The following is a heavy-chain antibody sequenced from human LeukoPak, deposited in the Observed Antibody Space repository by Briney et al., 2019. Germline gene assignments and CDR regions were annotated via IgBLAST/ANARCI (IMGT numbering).Heavy chain of an antibody. Sequence: GRSLRLSCAASGFTFDDYAMHWVRRAPGKGLEWVSGISWNSGSIGYADSVKGRFTISRDNAKNSLYLQMNSLRAEDTALYYCAKDNSYGQIDYWGQGTLVTVSS. CDR3: AKDNSYGQIDY. D-gene: IGHD5-18*01. J-gene: IGHJ4*02. V-gene: IGHV3-9*01. CDR1: GFTFDDYA. CDR2: ISWNSGSI.